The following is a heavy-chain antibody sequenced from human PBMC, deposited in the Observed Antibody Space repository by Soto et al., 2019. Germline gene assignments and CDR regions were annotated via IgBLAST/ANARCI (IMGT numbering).Heavy chain of an antibody. Sequence: ASVKVSCKASGYTFTDYYMHWVRQAPGQGLEWMGWINPNSGGTNYAQKFQGWVTMTRDTSISTAYMELSRLRSDDTAVYYCAREYYYGSGLADYYYYGMDVWGQGTTVTVSS. CDR2: INPNSGGT. CDR3: AREYYYGSGLADYYYYGMDV. CDR1: GYTFTDYY. V-gene: IGHV1-2*04. J-gene: IGHJ6*02. D-gene: IGHD3-10*01.